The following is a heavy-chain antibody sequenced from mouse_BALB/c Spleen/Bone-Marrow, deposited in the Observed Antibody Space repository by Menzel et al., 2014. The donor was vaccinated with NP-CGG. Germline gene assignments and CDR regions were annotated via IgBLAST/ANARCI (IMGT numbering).Heavy chain of an antibody. CDR1: GYTFTSYW. Sequence: QVQLQQSGAELVRPGASVKPSCKAPGYTFTSYWINWVKQRPGQGLEWIGNIYPSDSYTNYNQKFKDKATLTVDKSSSTAYMQLSSPTSEDSAVYYCTRDDGSFAYWGQGTLVTVSA. J-gene: IGHJ3*01. CDR2: IYPSDSYT. V-gene: IGHV1-69*02. CDR3: TRDDGSFAY. D-gene: IGHD2-3*01.